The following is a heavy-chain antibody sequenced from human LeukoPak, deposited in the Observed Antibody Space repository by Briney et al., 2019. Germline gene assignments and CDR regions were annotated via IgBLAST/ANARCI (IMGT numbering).Heavy chain of an antibody. J-gene: IGHJ4*02. V-gene: IGHV3-48*04. CDR2: ISSSSSII. D-gene: IGHD1-26*01. CDR1: GFTFSTYS. CDR3: ARDIGGSYTAIDY. Sequence: SGGSLRLSCAASGFTFSTYSMSWVRQAPGKGLEWVSFISSSSSIINYVDSVRGRFTISRDNAKNSLYLQMNSLRAEDTAVYYCARDIGGSYTAIDYWGQGTLVTVSS.